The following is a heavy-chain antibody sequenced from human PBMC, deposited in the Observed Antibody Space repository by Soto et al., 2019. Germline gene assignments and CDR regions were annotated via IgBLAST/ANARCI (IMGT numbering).Heavy chain of an antibody. J-gene: IGHJ5*02. CDR1: GYIFTKYG. V-gene: IGHV1-18*01. CDR3: ARLQLGGDRMLNWFDP. Sequence: QVQVVQSGPELKKPGASVKVSCKAQGYIFTKYGLGWVRQAPGHGLEWTGLINVYNGDRKVAQKFQDRVSKTTDTATDTAYMELKSLRSGDTAVYYCARLQLGGDRMLNWFDPWGQGTLVTVSS. CDR2: INVYNGDR. D-gene: IGHD2-21*02.